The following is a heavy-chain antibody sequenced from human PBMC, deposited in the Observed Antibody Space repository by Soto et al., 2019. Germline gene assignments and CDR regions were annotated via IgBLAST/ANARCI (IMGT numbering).Heavy chain of an antibody. V-gene: IGHV4-59*01. Sequence: PXGTLSLTCTVSGGSISSYYWTWIRKPPGKGLEWIGYIHYSGSTNYNPSLKSRVTISIDTSKNQFSLKLRSVTAADTAEYYCARDVPGIAAAGAPDFYYGMDVWGRGTTVTVSS. J-gene: IGHJ6*02. D-gene: IGHD6-13*01. CDR1: GGSISSYY. CDR2: IHYSGST. CDR3: ARDVPGIAAAGAPDFYYGMDV.